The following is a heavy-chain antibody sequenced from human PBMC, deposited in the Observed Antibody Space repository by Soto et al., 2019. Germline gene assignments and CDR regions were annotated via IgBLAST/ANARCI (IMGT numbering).Heavy chain of an antibody. V-gene: IGHV4-59*11. Sequence: SEPLYLTSTVSGASINCHYWSWMRQPPGKGLEFIGYIYYSGSTSYNPSLKSRVTISIDTSKNHFSLKLSSVTAADTAVYYCVSRHYFGSGNFIDYWGQGNLVTVSS. CDR2: IYYSGST. D-gene: IGHD3-10*01. CDR3: VSRHYFGSGNFIDY. CDR1: GASINCHY. J-gene: IGHJ4*02.